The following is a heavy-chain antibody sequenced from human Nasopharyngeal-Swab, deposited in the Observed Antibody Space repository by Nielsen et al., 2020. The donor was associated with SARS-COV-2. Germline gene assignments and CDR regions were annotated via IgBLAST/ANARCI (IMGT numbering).Heavy chain of an antibody. CDR1: GGSFSGYY. CDR2: IYYSGST. D-gene: IGHD2-2*01. Sequence: SETLSLTCAVYGGSFSGYYWSWIRQPPGKGLEWIGYIYYSGSTNYNPSLKSRVTISVDTSKNQFSLKLRSVTAADTAVYYCARDVSPSKWYQGGYFDYWGQGTLVTVSS. V-gene: IGHV4-59*01. CDR3: ARDVSPSKWYQGGYFDY. J-gene: IGHJ4*02.